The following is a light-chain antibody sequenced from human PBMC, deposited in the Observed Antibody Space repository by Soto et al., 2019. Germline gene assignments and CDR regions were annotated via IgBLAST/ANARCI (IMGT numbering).Light chain of an antibody. J-gene: IGLJ3*02. CDR1: SSDVGAYNY. CDR3: CSYTTSSTLNWV. Sequence: QAVVTQPASVSGSPGQSITISCTGTSSDVGAYNYVSWYQQHPGKAPKLKIFDVSNRPSGVSNRFSGSKSGNTASLTISGLQAEDEADYYCCSYTTSSTLNWVFGGGTQLTVL. CDR2: DVS. V-gene: IGLV2-14*03.